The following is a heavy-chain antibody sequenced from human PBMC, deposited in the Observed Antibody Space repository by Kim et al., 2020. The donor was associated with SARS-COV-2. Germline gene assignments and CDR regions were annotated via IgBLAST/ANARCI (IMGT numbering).Heavy chain of an antibody. CDR2: IYWDDDK. CDR3: AHAFLTGTKIAFYFDY. V-gene: IGHV2-5*02. CDR1: GFSLSTSGVG. D-gene: IGHD1-7*01. Sequence: SGPTLVKPTQTLTLTCTFSGFSLSTSGVGVGWIRQPPGKALEWLALIYWDDDKRYSPSLKSRLTITKDTSKNQVVLTMTNMDPVDTATYYCAHAFLTGTKIAFYFDYWGQGTLVTVSS. J-gene: IGHJ4*02.